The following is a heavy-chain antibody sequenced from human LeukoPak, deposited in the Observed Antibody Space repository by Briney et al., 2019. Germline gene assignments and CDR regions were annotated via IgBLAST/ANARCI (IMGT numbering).Heavy chain of an antibody. Sequence: ASVKVSCKASGYTFTGYYMHWVRQAPGQGLEWMGWINPNSGGTNYAQKFQGRVTMTRDTSISTAYMELSRLRSDDTAVYYCARDLGGSGSYPRLNFGYWGQGTLVTVSS. D-gene: IGHD3-10*01. V-gene: IGHV1-2*02. CDR2: INPNSGGT. CDR3: ARDLGGSGSYPRLNFGY. J-gene: IGHJ4*02. CDR1: GYTFTGYY.